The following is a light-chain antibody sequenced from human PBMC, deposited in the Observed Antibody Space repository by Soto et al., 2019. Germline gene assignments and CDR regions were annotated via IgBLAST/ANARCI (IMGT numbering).Light chain of an antibody. V-gene: IGKV3-15*01. CDR1: QSVSSN. CDR3: QQCNNWPPWT. Sequence: EIVMTQSPATLSVSPGERATLSCMASQSVSSNLAWYQQKPGQAPRLLIYGASTRPTGIPARFSGSGSGTELTLTISSLQSEDFAVYYCQQCNNWPPWTFGQGTKVEIK. J-gene: IGKJ1*01. CDR2: GAS.